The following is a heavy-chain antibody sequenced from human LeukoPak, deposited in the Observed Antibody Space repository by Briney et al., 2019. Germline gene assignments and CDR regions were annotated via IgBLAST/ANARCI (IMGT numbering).Heavy chain of an antibody. CDR3: ARSGDSSGYYYYYYGMDV. Sequence: SKTLSLTCTVSGGSISSYYWSWIRQPPGKGLEWIGYIYYSGSTNYNPSLKSRVTISVDTSKNQFSLKLSSVTAADTAVYYCARSGDSSGYYYYYYGMDVWGQGTTVTVSS. J-gene: IGHJ6*02. CDR1: GGSISSYY. V-gene: IGHV4-59*01. CDR2: IYYSGST. D-gene: IGHD3-22*01.